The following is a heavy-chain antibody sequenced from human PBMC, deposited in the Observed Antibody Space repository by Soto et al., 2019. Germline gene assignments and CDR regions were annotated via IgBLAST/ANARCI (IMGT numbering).Heavy chain of an antibody. V-gene: IGHV3-11*05. CDR3: ARRVPAPFDY. J-gene: IGHJ4*02. D-gene: IGHD2-2*01. CDR1: GFSFSDYY. CDR2: ISSSSSHT. Sequence: QVQLVESGGGWVKPGGSLRLSCAASGFSFSDYYMSWIRQAPGKGLEWLTYISSSSSHTNYADSVKGRFTISRDNAKNTVFLHVNSLRAGDTAKYYCARRVPAPFDYWGQGTLVTASS.